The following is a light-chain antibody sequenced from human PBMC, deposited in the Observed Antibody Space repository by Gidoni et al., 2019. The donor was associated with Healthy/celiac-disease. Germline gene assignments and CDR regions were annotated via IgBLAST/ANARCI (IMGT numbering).Light chain of an antibody. CDR1: QAISNY. V-gene: IGKV1-33*01. CDR3: QQDDNRPLT. CDR2: DAS. J-gene: IGKJ4*01. Sequence: DIQMTPSPSSLSASVGERVTIPCQASQAISNYLTWYQQKPGKAPKLLIYDASNLETGVPSRFSGSGSGTEFTFTISSLQPEDIATYYCQQDDNRPLTFGGGTKVEIK.